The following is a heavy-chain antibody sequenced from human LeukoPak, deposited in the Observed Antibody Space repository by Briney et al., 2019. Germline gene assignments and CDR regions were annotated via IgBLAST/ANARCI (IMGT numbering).Heavy chain of an antibody. CDR2: ISSSSSYI. CDR1: GFTFSSYS. J-gene: IGHJ4*02. V-gene: IGHV3-21*01. Sequence: GGSLRLSCAASGFTFSSYSMNWVRQAPGKGLEWVSSISSSSSYIYYADSVKGRFTISRDNAKSSLYLQMNSLRAEDTAVYYCASFPTALQWLVRGWGQGTLVTVSS. CDR3: ASFPTALQWLVRG. D-gene: IGHD6-19*01.